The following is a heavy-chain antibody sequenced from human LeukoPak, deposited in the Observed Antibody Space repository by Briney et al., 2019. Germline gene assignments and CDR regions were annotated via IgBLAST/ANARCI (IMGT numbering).Heavy chain of an antibody. J-gene: IGHJ4*02. CDR2: IYYSGST. Sequence: SETLSLTCTVSGGSISSYYWSWIRQPPGKGLEWIGYIYYSGSTNYNPSLKSRVTISVDTSKNQFSLKLSSVTAADTAVYYCARIPPIAAAGLYFDYWGQGTLVTVSS. V-gene: IGHV4-59*08. CDR1: GGSISSYY. D-gene: IGHD6-13*01. CDR3: ARIPPIAAAGLYFDY.